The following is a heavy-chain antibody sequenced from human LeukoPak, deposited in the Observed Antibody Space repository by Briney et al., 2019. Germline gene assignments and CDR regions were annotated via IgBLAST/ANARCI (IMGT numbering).Heavy chain of an antibody. D-gene: IGHD3-3*01. CDR2: IYYSGST. Sequence: SETLSLTCTVSGGSISSSSHYWAWIRQPPGKGLEWIANIYYSGSTYYNPSLKSRVTISVDTSKNQFSLKLSSVTVADTAVYYCASHQYDFWSGYYVYWGQGTLVTVSS. CDR1: GGSISSSSHY. CDR3: ASHQYDFWSGYYVY. V-gene: IGHV4-39*07. J-gene: IGHJ4*02.